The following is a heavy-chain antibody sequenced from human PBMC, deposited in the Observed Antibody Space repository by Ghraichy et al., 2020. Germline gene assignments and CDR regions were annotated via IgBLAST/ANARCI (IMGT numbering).Heavy chain of an antibody. CDR3: ARGARGYSYEGLHGMDV. CDR1: GGSISSGGYY. CDR2: IYYSGST. V-gene: IGHV4-31*03. J-gene: IGHJ6*02. Sequence: TLSLTCTVSGGSISSGGYYWSWIRQHPGKGLEWIGYIYYSGSTYYNPSLKSRVTISVDTSKNQFSLKLSSVTAADTAVYYCARGARGYSYEGLHGMDVWGQGTTVTVSS. D-gene: IGHD5-18*01.